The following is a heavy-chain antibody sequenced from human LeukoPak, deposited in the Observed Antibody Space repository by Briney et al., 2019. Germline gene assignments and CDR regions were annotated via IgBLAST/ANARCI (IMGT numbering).Heavy chain of an antibody. CDR1: GGSISSSSYY. D-gene: IGHD6-13*01. CDR2: IYYSGST. CDR3: AREVAAAGTGY. Sequence: SETLSLTCTVSGGSISSSSYYWGWIRQPPGTGLEWIGSIYYSGSTYYNPSLKSRVTISVDTSKNQFSLKLSSVTAADTAVYYCAREVAAAGTGYWGQGTLVTVSS. J-gene: IGHJ4*02. V-gene: IGHV4-39*02.